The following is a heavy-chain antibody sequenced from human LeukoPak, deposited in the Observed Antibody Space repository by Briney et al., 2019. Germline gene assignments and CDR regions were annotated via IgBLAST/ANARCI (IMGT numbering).Heavy chain of an antibody. CDR3: ARVWNYGGNSGSRGYFDY. CDR2: ISAYNGNT. J-gene: IGHJ4*02. CDR1: GYTFTSYG. V-gene: IGHV1-18*01. D-gene: IGHD4-23*01. Sequence: GASVKVSCKASGYTFTSYGISWVRQAPGQGLEWMGWISAYNGNTNYAQKLQGRVTITADESTSTAYMELSSLRSEDTAAYYCARVWNYGGNSGSRGYFDYWGQGTLVTVSS.